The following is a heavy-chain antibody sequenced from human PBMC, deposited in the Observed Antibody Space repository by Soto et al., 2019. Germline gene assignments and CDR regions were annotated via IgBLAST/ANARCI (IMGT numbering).Heavy chain of an antibody. Sequence: EVQLLESGGGLVQPGGSLRLSCAASGFTFSSYAMSWVRQDPGKGLVCVSTISGSGGSTYYADSVKGRFTISRDNSKNKLYLQMNGLRAEDTALYYCAAGRSGYWGQGTLVTVSS. J-gene: IGHJ4*02. D-gene: IGHD1-26*01. CDR3: AAGRSGY. CDR2: ISGSGGST. CDR1: GFTFSSYA. V-gene: IGHV3-23*01.